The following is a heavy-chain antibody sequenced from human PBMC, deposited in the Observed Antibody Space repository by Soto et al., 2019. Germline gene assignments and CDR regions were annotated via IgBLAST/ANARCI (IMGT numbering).Heavy chain of an antibody. J-gene: IGHJ4*02. CDR1: GGSISSYY. V-gene: IGHV4-59*01. D-gene: IGHD1-26*01. CDR2: IYYSGST. CDR3: ARDYGYSGRYTLGY. Sequence: QVQLQESGPGLVKPSETLSLTCTVSGGSISSYYWSWIRQPPGKGLEWIGYIYYSGSTNYNPSLKSRVTISVDTSKIQFSLKLSSVTAADTAVYYCARDYGYSGRYTLGYWGQGTLVTVSS.